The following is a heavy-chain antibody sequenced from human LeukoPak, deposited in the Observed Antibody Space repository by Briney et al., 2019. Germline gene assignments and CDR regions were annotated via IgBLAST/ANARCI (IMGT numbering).Heavy chain of an antibody. CDR1: GFTFDDCA. Sequence: GGSLRLSCAASGFTFDDCAMYWVRQAPGKGLEWASLISGNGRSTYYADSVKGRFTISRDNSKNSLYLQMNSLRTEDTALYYCAKDIYGSGSLYYYYYGMDVWGQGTTVTVSS. V-gene: IGHV3-43*02. D-gene: IGHD3-10*01. CDR3: AKDIYGSGSLYYYYYGMDV. J-gene: IGHJ6*02. CDR2: ISGNGRST.